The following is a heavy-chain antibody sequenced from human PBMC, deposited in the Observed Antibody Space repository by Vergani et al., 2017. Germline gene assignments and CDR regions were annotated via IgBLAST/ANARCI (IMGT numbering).Heavy chain of an antibody. Sequence: QVQLQKSGPGLVKPSETLSLTCTVSGGSISSYYWSWIRQPAGKGLEWIGRIYTSGSTNYNPSLKSRVTMSVDTSKNQFSLKLSSVTAADTAVYYCARSYRVAARAWFDPWGQGTLVTVSS. V-gene: IGHV4-4*07. J-gene: IGHJ5*02. D-gene: IGHD6-6*01. CDR1: GGSISSYY. CDR3: ARSYRVAARAWFDP. CDR2: IYTSGST.